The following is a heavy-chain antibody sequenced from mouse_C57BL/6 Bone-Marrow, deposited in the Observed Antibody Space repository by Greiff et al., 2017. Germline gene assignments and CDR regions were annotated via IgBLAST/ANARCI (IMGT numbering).Heavy chain of an antibody. V-gene: IGHV1-59*01. Sequence: VQLQQPGAELVRPGTSVKLSCKASGYTFTSYGMHWVKQRPGQGLEWIGVIDPTDSYTNYNQKFKGKATLTVDPSSSTAYMQLSSLTSEDSAVYYCARGRGQGYWGQGTTVTVSS. CDR2: IDPTDSYT. CDR3: ARGRGQGY. CDR1: GYTFTSYG. J-gene: IGHJ2*01. D-gene: IGHD3-3*01.